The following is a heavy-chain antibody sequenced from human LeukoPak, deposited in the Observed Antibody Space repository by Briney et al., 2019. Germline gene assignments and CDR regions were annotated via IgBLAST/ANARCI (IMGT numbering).Heavy chain of an antibody. Sequence: GSLRLSCAVSGFTVSSNYMSWVRQPPGKGLEWIGTIYYSGSTYYNPSLKSRVTISVDTSKNQFSLKLSSVTAADTAVYYCARETKTFYFDSSAYYPYYFDSWGQGTLVTVSS. V-gene: IGHV4-39*02. CDR2: IYYSGST. CDR3: ARETKTFYFDSSAYYPYYFDS. CDR1: GFTVSSNY. D-gene: IGHD3-22*01. J-gene: IGHJ4*02.